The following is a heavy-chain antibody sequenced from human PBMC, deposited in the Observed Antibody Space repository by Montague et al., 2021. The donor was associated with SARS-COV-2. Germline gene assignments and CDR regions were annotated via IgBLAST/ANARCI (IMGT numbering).Heavy chain of an antibody. CDR3: ASRGAGWFGSNPERFDY. Sequence: SETLSLTCAVFGGSISSSNWWSWVRQPPGKGLEWIGEIYHTGSTNHNPSLKSRVTISVDKSKNQFSLKLSSVTAADTAVYYCASRGAGWFGSNPERFDYWGQGTLVTVSS. CDR2: IYHTGST. CDR1: GGSISSSNW. D-gene: IGHD3-10*01. V-gene: IGHV4-4*02. J-gene: IGHJ4*02.